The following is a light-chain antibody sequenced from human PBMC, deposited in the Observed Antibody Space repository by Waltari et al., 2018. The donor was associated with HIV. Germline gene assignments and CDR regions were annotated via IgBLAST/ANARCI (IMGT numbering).Light chain of an antibody. CDR3: QQYKSYPIT. Sequence: DIQMTQSPSSLSASVGDRVTIPCRARQGINNCLVWFQQKPGKAPNSLIYAASSLQSGVPSKFSGSGSGTDFTLTISSLQPEDFATYYCQQYKSYPITFGQGTRLEIK. V-gene: IGKV1-16*02. CDR2: AAS. J-gene: IGKJ5*01. CDR1: QGINNC.